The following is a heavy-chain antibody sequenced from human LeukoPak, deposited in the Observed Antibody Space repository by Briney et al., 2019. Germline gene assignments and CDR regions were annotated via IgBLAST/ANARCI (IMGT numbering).Heavy chain of an antibody. Sequence: SETLSLTSAADGGSFSGYYWSWIRQPPGKGLEWIGEINHSGSTNYNPSLKSRVTISVDTSKNQFSLKLSSVTAADTAVYYCARGTMTTVTYYFDYWGQGTLVTVSS. V-gene: IGHV4-34*01. CDR3: ARGTMTTVTYYFDY. CDR2: INHSGST. J-gene: IGHJ4*02. D-gene: IGHD4-17*01. CDR1: GGSFSGYY.